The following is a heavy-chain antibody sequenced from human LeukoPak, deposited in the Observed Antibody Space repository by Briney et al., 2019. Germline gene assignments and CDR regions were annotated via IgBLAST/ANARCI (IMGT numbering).Heavy chain of an antibody. CDR3: ARSIYSGRRQDAFDI. D-gene: IGHD1-26*01. CDR1: GGSISSYY. CDR2: IYYSGST. V-gene: IGHV4-59*01. J-gene: IGHJ3*02. Sequence: SGTLSLTCTVSGGSISSYYWSWIRQPPGKGLEWIGYIYYSGSTNYNPSLKSRVTISVDTSKNQFSLKLSSVTAADTAVYYCARSIYSGRRQDAFDIWGQGTMVTVSS.